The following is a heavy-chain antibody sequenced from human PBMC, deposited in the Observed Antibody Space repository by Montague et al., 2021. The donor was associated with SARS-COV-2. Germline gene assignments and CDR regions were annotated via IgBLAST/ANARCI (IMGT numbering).Heavy chain of an antibody. D-gene: IGHD6-19*01. CDR3: TRGSGWMGNAFDI. CDR2: IYYSGST. J-gene: IGHJ3*02. V-gene: IGHV4-59*01. CDR1: GGSISSYY. Sequence: SETLSLTCTVSGGSISSYYWSWIRQPPGKGLEWIGYIYYSGSTNYNPSLKSRVTISVDTSKNQFSLKLSSVTAADTAVYYCTRGSGWMGNAFDIWGQGTMVSVSS.